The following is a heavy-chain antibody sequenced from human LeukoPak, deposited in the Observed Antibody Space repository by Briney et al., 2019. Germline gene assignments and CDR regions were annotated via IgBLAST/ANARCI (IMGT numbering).Heavy chain of an antibody. CDR1: GFTFSRYA. J-gene: IGHJ4*02. V-gene: IGHV3-23*01. Sequence: GGSLRLSCAASGFTFSRYAVSWVRHAPGKGLKWVSEISGNGGSTYYADSVKGRFTISRDNAKNSLYLQMNSLRAEDTAVYYCASESGPSYYYGSGSLFDYWGQGTLVTVSS. CDR3: ASESGPSYYYGSGSLFDY. CDR2: ISGNGGST. D-gene: IGHD3-10*01.